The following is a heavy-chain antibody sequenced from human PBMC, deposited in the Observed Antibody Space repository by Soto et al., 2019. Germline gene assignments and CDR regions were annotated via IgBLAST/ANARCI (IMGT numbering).Heavy chain of an antibody. D-gene: IGHD4-4*01. CDR1: GDTFTANY. CDR2: INPKSGDT. CDR3: AKVFAGSYSNFFDF. V-gene: IGHV1-2*02. Sequence: GASVKVSCKASGDTFTANYIHWVRQAPGQGFEWMGWINPKSGDTKYPQKFQGRCTISRDNSNNTLSLHLNSLKTDDTAMYYCAKVFAGSYSNFFDFWGPGTMVTVSS. J-gene: IGHJ4*02.